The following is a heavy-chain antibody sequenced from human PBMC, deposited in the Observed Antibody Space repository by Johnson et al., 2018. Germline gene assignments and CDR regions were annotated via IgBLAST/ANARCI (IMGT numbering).Heavy chain of an antibody. V-gene: IGHV3-15*01. CDR2: IKSKTDGGTI. CDR1: GFTFSNAW. CDR3: TTDKSSGGCGGDCYRGRAFDI. J-gene: IGHJ3*02. D-gene: IGHD2-21*02. Sequence: VQLVESGGGLVKPGGSLRLSCVASGFTFSNAWMSWVRQAPGKGLEWVGRIKSKTDGGTIDYAAPVKGRFTISRDDSKNTLYLQMNSLNTEDTALYYCTTDKSSGGCGGDCYRGRAFDIWGQGTMVTVSS.